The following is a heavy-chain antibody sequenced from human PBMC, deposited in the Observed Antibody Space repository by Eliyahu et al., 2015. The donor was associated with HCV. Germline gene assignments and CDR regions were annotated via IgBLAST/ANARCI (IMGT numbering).Heavy chain of an antibody. CDR1: GYXFTNHY. D-gene: IGHD3-9*01. J-gene: IGHJ6*01. Sequence: QVQLVQSGAEVKKPGASVKVSCKTSGYXFTNHYXHWXRXAPGQGLEWMGVFXPSGGNPTYAQMLQGRLTMTRDPSTTTVYMELGSLTSEDTAVYYCARDSTVYDILTGHLGYYYYYSMDVWGQGTTVTVTS. V-gene: IGHV1-46*04. CDR3: ARDSTVYDILTGHLGYYYYYSMDV. CDR2: FXPSGGNP.